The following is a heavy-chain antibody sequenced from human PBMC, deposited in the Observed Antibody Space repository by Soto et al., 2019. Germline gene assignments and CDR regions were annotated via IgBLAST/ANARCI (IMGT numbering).Heavy chain of an antibody. CDR1: GGSISSYY. CDR2: IYYSGST. CDR3: ASGDYHPYFDY. V-gene: IGHV4-59*01. Sequence: PSETLSLTCTVSGGSISSYYWSWIRQPPGKGLEWIGYIYYSGSTNYNPSLKSRVTISVDTSKSQFSLKLSSVTAADTAVYYCASGDYHPYFDYWGQGTLVTVSS. D-gene: IGHD4-17*01. J-gene: IGHJ4*02.